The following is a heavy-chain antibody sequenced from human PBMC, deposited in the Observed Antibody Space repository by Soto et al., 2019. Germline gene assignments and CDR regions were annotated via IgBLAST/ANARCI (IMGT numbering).Heavy chain of an antibody. V-gene: IGHV1-3*01. D-gene: IGHD2-15*01. Sequence: QVQLVQSGAEVKTPGASVKVSCKASGYTFTKYTIHWVRQAPGQRLEWMGRINAGNGNTEYSQKLQGRVTIVRDTSASTAYMELSSLRSEDTAVYHCARGEGYCSGGSCYRWFDPWGQGTLVTVSS. CDR3: ARGEGYCSGGSCYRWFDP. CDR2: INAGNGNT. CDR1: GYTFTKYT. J-gene: IGHJ5*02.